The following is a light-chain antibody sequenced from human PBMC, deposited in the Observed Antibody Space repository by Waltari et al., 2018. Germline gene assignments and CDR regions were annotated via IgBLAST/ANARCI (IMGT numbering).Light chain of an antibody. CDR3: ASWDDGLNGWV. V-gene: IGLV1-44*01. CDR1: SSNIGNNP. CDR2: YNK. Sequence: QSVLTQAPSASGTPGQRVIISCSGSSSNIGNNPVNWYQQVPGTAPKLLIFYNKESPSGVPNRLSGSKAGTSASLAISGLQSEDEADYYCASWDDGLNGWVFGGGTRLTVL. J-gene: IGLJ3*02.